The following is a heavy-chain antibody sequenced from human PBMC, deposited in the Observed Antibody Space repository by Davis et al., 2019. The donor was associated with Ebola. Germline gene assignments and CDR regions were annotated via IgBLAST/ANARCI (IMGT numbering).Heavy chain of an antibody. CDR1: GFTFSSYA. V-gene: IGHV3-23*01. CDR2: ISGSGGKT. CDR3: AKDSSDRWLQFFGLDH. J-gene: IGHJ4*02. D-gene: IGHD5-24*01. Sequence: GESLKISCAASGFTFSSYAMSWVRQAPGKGLEWVSAISGSGGKTYYADSVQGRFTISRDNSNNTLHLQMSSLGAEDTAMYYCAKDSSDRWLQFFGLDHWGQGTLVTVSS.